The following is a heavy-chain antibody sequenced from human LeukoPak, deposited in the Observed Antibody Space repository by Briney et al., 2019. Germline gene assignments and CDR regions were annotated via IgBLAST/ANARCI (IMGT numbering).Heavy chain of an antibody. J-gene: IGHJ4*02. Sequence: GGSLRLSCAASGFTFSSYAMHWVRQAPGKGLEYVSAISSNGGSTYYANSVKGRFTISRDNSKNTLYLQMNSLRAEDTAVYYCAKWDSSSSGYFDYWGQGTLVTVSS. CDR2: ISSNGGST. CDR1: GFTFSSYA. CDR3: AKWDSSSSGYFDY. D-gene: IGHD6-13*01. V-gene: IGHV3-64*01.